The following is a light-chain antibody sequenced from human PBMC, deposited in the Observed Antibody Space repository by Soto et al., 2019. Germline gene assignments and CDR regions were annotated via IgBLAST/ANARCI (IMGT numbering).Light chain of an antibody. CDR2: AAS. J-gene: IGKJ2*01. CDR3: QQSYSTRYT. Sequence: DIQMTQSPSSLSASVGDRVTITCRASQSISSYLNWYQQKPGQAPKLLIYAASSLQSGVPSRFSGSGSWTDFTLTISSLQPEDFATYYCQQSYSTRYTFGQGTKLEIK. CDR1: QSISSY. V-gene: IGKV1-39*01.